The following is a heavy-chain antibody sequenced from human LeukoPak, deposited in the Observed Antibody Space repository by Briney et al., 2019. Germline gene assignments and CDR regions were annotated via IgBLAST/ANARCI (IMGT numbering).Heavy chain of an antibody. D-gene: IGHD1-26*01. CDR2: ISWNSGSI. Sequence: PGRSLRLSCAASGFTFDDYAMHWVRQAPGKGLEWVSGISWNSGSIGYADSVKGRFTISRDNAKNSLYLQMNSLRAEDTALYYCAATSRIGYFDYWGQGTLVTVSS. CDR1: GFTFDDYA. V-gene: IGHV3-9*01. CDR3: AATSRIGYFDY. J-gene: IGHJ4*02.